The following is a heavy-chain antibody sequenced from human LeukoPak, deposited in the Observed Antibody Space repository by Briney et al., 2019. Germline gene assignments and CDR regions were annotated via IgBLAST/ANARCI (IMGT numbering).Heavy chain of an antibody. CDR3: AKDSTMIVVASDY. CDR2: SSGRGGST. Sequence: PVGSLRLSSAASGFTFSSYAMSGVPQAPGEGLEWVSASSGRGGSTYYADSVKGRFTISRDNSKNTLYLQMNSLRAEDTAVYYCAKDSTMIVVASDYWGQGTLVTVSS. V-gene: IGHV3-23*01. D-gene: IGHD3-22*01. CDR1: GFTFSSYA. J-gene: IGHJ4*02.